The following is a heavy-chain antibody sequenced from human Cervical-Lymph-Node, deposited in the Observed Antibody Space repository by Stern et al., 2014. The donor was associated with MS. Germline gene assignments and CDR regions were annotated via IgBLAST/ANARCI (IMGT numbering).Heavy chain of an antibody. Sequence: QVQLQESGPGLVKPSETLSLTCTVSGGSLRSYYWSWIRLAPGKGLEWIGDIDYSGNTNYNPSLKSRVTISVDTSKKQFSLKLSSVTAADTAVYYCARDRAYYDSHGYRSNGMDVWGQGTTVTVSS. V-gene: IGHV4-59*01. CDR3: ARDRAYYDSHGYRSNGMDV. CDR2: IDYSGNT. J-gene: IGHJ6*02. D-gene: IGHD3-22*01. CDR1: GGSLRSYY.